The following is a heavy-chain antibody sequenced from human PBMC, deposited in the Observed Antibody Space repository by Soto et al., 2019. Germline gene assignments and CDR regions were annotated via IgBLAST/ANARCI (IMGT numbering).Heavy chain of an antibody. CDR2: IHYSGSP. J-gene: IGHJ4*02. CDR1: GGSISSGGYY. CDR3: TTEPSI. V-gene: IGHV4-31*03. Sequence: QVQLQESGPGLVKPSQTLSLTCTVSGGSISSGGYYWSWTSQHPGKGLEWIGYIHYSGSPYYNPSLKSRGTIAVDTSKNQFSPTLSSVTAADTAVYYCTTEPSIWGQGTLVTVSS.